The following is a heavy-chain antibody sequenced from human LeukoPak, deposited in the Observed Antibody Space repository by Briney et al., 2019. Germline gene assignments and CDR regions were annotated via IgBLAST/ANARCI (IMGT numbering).Heavy chain of an antibody. CDR2: IGSSSSYI. CDR3: ARGFSPDAFDI. V-gene: IGHV3-21*01. CDR1: GFTFSSYS. Sequence: GGSLRLSCAASGFTFSSYSMNWVRQAPGKGLEWVSSIGSSSSYIYYADSVKGRFTISRDNAKNSLYLQMNSLRAEDTAVYYCARGFSPDAFDIWGQGTMVTVSS. J-gene: IGHJ3*02.